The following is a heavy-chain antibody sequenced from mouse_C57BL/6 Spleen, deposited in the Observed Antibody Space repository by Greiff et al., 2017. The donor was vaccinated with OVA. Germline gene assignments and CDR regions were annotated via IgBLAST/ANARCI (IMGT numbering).Heavy chain of an antibody. J-gene: IGHJ3*01. Sequence: DVKLVESGPELVKPGASVKMSCKASGYTFTDYNMHWVKQSHGKSLEWIGYINPNNGGTSYNQKFKGKATLTVNKSSSTAYMELRSLTSEDSAVYYCASYYDYDGWFAYWGQGTLVTVSA. CDR1: GYTFTDYN. CDR2: INPNNGGT. D-gene: IGHD2-4*01. CDR3: ASYYDYDGWFAY. V-gene: IGHV1-22*01.